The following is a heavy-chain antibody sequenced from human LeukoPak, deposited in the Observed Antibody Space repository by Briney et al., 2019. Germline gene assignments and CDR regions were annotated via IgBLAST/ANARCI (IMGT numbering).Heavy chain of an antibody. CDR2: IYYSGST. D-gene: IGHD2-15*01. CDR1: GGSISSYY. Sequence: SETLSLTCTVSGGSISSYYWSWIRQPPGKGPEWIGYIYYSGSTNYNPSLKSRVTISVDTSKNQFSLKLSSVTAADTAVYYCAVQEDIVVVGRTGRVYWGQGTLVTVSS. J-gene: IGHJ4*02. CDR3: AVQEDIVVVGRTGRVY. V-gene: IGHV4-59*08.